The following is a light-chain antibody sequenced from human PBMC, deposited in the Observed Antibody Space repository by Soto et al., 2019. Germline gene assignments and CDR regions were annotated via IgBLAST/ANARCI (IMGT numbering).Light chain of an antibody. CDR1: QDISIY. CDR3: QQYENLPMT. V-gene: IGKV1-33*01. CDR2: DAS. J-gene: IGKJ4*01. Sequence: DIQLTQSPSSLSASVGDRVTITCQASQDISIYLNWYQKKAGGAPNLLMYDASKLKTGVPSRFTGNGSVTHFTFTINNLQPEDIATYYCQQYENLPMTFGRGTRVE.